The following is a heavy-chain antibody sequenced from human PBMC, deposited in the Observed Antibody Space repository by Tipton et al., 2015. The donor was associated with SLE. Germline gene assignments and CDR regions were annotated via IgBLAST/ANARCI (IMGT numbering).Heavy chain of an antibody. V-gene: IGHV3-48*01. Sequence: SLRLSCAASGFTFSSYSMNWVRQAPGKGLEWVSYISSSSSTIYYADSVKGRFTISRDNAKNSLYLQMNSLRAEDTAVYYCARAFSGSYDYWGQGTLVTVSS. D-gene: IGHD1-26*01. CDR1: GFTFSSYS. J-gene: IGHJ4*02. CDR3: ARAFSGSYDY. CDR2: ISSSSSTI.